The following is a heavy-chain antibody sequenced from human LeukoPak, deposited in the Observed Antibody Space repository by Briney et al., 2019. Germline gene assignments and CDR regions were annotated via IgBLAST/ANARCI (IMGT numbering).Heavy chain of an antibody. J-gene: IGHJ4*02. CDR3: ARGSSFHNY. Sequence: GGSLRLSCAASGFTVSSNYMSWVRQAPGKGLEWVSGINWNGGSTGYADSVKGRFTISRDNAKNSLYLQMNSLRAEDTALYYCARGSSFHNYWGQGTLVTVSS. CDR1: GFTVSSNY. D-gene: IGHD6-6*01. V-gene: IGHV3-20*04. CDR2: INWNGGST.